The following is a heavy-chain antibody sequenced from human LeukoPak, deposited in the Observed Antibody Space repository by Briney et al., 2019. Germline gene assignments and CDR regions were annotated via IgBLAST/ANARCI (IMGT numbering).Heavy chain of an antibody. CDR3: ARYNSGTDRRDAFDI. D-gene: IGHD6-19*01. J-gene: IGHJ3*02. Sequence: GGSLRLSCAASGFTFSSYAMHWVRQAPGKGLEWVAVISYDGSNKYYADSVKGRFTISRDSSKNTLYLQMNSLRPEDTAVYYCARYNSGTDRRDAFDIWGQGTMVTVSS. CDR2: ISYDGSNK. V-gene: IGHV3-30-3*01. CDR1: GFTFSSYA.